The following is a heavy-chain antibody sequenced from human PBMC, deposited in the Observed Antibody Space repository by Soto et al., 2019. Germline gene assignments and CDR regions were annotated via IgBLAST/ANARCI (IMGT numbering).Heavy chain of an antibody. Sequence: QVQLVESGGGVVQPGRSLRLSCAASGFTFSSYGMHWVRQAPGKGLEWVAVISYDGSNKYYADSVKGRFTISRDNSKNTLYLQMNSLRAEDRAVYYCAKRAPSLDSSGWYGGVVDYWGQGTLVSVSS. CDR1: GFTFSSYG. CDR2: ISYDGSNK. D-gene: IGHD6-19*01. J-gene: IGHJ4*02. CDR3: AKRAPSLDSSGWYGGVVDY. V-gene: IGHV3-30*18.